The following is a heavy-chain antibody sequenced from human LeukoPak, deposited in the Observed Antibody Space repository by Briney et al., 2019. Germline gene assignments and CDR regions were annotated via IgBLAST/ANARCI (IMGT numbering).Heavy chain of an antibody. CDR3: VKDHSSGLLG. D-gene: IGHD6-25*01. CDR1: GFTFSSYS. Sequence: GGSLRLSCAASGFTFSSYSMHWVRQAPGKGLEWVAFVRYDGGSIYYVDSVKGRFIISRDNSKDTLYLQMNSLRIEDTAVYHCVKDHSSGLLGWGQGTLVTVSS. J-gene: IGHJ4*02. V-gene: IGHV3-30*02. CDR2: VRYDGGSI.